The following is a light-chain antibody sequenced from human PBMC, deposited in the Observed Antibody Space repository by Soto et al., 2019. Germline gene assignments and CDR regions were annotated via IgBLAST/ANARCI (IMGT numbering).Light chain of an antibody. V-gene: IGKV1-9*01. J-gene: IGKJ5*01. CDR3: QQLKSYPIT. CDR1: QGISSN. Sequence: IPLTQSPSSLSASVGDRVTLTCRASQGISSNLAWYQQKPGKAPKVLIYAASTLQSGVPSRFSGSGSGTDFTLTINSLQPEDVATYYCQQLKSYPITFGQGTRLDIK. CDR2: AAS.